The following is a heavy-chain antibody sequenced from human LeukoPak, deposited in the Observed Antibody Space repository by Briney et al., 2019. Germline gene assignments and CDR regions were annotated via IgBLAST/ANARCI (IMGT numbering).Heavy chain of an antibody. D-gene: IGHD6-19*01. Sequence: SETLSLTCTVSGGSISSSSYYWGWVRQPPGKGLEWIGSIYYTGGTYYNPSLESRVTISVDTSKNQFSLKLSSVTAADTAVYYCARHGFGSGWSVSWFDPWGQGTLVTVSS. CDR2: IYYTGGT. CDR3: ARHGFGSGWSVSWFDP. V-gene: IGHV4-39*01. J-gene: IGHJ5*02. CDR1: GGSISSSSYY.